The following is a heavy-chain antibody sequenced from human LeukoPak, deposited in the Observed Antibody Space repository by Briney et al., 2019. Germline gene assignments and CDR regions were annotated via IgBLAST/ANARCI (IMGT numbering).Heavy chain of an antibody. CDR2: ISTSSSYI. J-gene: IGHJ4*02. CDR1: GFIFSTYT. Sequence: PGGSLRLSCAASGFIFSTYTMIWVRQAPGKGLEWVSFISTSSSYIYYADSVKGRFTISRDNSKNTLYLQMNSLRAEDTAVYYCAKEIQKGSSAVYFDYWGQGTLVTVSS. V-gene: IGHV3-21*04. CDR3: AKEIQKGSSAVYFDY. D-gene: IGHD6-6*01.